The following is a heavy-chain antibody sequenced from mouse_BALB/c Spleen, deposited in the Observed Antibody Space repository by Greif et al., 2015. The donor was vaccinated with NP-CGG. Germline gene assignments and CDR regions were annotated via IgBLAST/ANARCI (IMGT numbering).Heavy chain of an antibody. J-gene: IGHJ4*01. D-gene: IGHD2-3*01. CDR3: ARYSLPLYDGYYGAMDY. CDR2: ISSGSSTI. Sequence: EVMLVESGGGLVQPGGSRKLSCAASGFTFSSFGMHWVRQAPERGLEWVAYISSGSSTIYYADTVKGRFTISRDNPKNTLFLQMTSLRSEDTAMYYCARYSLPLYDGYYGAMDYWGQGTSVTVSS. CDR1: GFTFSSFG. V-gene: IGHV5-17*02.